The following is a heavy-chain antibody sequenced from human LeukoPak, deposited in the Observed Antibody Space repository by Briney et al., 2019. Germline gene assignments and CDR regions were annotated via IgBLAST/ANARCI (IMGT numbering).Heavy chain of an antibody. Sequence: SETLSLACTVSGGSISSYYWSWIRQPPGKGLEWIGYIYYSGSTNYNPSLKSRVTISVDTSKNQFSLKLSSVTAADTAVYYCARAPLMVRGMSLDYYYGMDVWGQGTTVTVSS. D-gene: IGHD3-10*01. CDR2: IYYSGST. CDR1: GGSISSYY. CDR3: ARAPLMVRGMSLDYYYGMDV. J-gene: IGHJ6*02. V-gene: IGHV4-59*01.